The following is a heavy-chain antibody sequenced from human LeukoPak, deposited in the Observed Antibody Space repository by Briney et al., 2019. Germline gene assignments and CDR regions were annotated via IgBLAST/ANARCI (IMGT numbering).Heavy chain of an antibody. Sequence: ASVKVSCKASGYTLTDNHLYWVRQAPGQGLEWMGWIDPNSGGTNFAQNFQGRLTMTRDTSINTAYMELSRLTSDDTAVYYCARELGVNAFAVWGQGTMVTVSS. CDR3: ARELGVNAFAV. D-gene: IGHD7-27*01. V-gene: IGHV1-2*02. CDR2: IDPNSGGT. CDR1: GYTLTDNH. J-gene: IGHJ3*01.